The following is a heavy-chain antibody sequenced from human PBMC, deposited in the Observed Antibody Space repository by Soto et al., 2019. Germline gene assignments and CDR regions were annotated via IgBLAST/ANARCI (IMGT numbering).Heavy chain of an antibody. CDR1: GFTFSNAW. CDR3: TTMPHPTQAVAFYYFDY. CDR2: IKSKTDGGTT. J-gene: IGHJ4*02. V-gene: IGHV3-15*07. Sequence: GGSLRLSCAASGFTFSNAWMNWVRQAPGKGLEWVGRIKSKTDGGTTDYAAPVKGRFTISRDDSKNTLYLQMNSLKTEDTAVYYCTTMPHPTQAVAFYYFDYWGQGTLVTVSS. D-gene: IGHD6-19*01.